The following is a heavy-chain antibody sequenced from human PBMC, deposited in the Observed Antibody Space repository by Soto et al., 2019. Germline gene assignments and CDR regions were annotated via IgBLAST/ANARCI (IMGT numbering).Heavy chain of an antibody. CDR3: ERTRLVGAASTREDD. V-gene: IGHV3-74*01. CDR2: INSDGSGT. D-gene: IGHD2-8*02. CDR1: GFTFSSYG. J-gene: IGHJ4*02. Sequence: EVQLVESGGGLVQPGGSLRLSCAASGFTFSSYGMHWVRQAPGKGLEWVSRINSDGSGTCYADSVKGRFTISRDNAKNKMSLQMNRLRDEHTDVSDCERTRLVGAASTREDDWGQGTLVTVSP.